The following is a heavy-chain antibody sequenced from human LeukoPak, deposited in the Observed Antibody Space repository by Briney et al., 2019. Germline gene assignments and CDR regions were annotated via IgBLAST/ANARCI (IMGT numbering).Heavy chain of an antibody. CDR3: SRPIGYLDSSGYYYDDAFDM. Sequence: GGSLRLSXAASGFIFRGSAMHWLRQGSGKGLEWVGRIRSKANNYATAYAPSVKGRFTISRDDSKNTAYLQMNSLKTEDTAVYYCSRPIGYLDSSGYYYDDAFDMWGQGTMVTVSS. CDR1: GFIFRGSA. V-gene: IGHV3-73*01. J-gene: IGHJ3*02. D-gene: IGHD3-22*01. CDR2: IRSKANNYAT.